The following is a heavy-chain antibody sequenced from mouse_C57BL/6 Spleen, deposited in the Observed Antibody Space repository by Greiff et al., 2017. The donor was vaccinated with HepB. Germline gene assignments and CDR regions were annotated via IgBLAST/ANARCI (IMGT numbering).Heavy chain of an antibody. CDR3: AKNLGYGSGGYAMDY. J-gene: IGHJ4*01. V-gene: IGHV2-5*01. CDR2: IWRGGST. D-gene: IGHD1-1*01. CDR1: GFSLTSYG. Sequence: QVQLQQSGPGLVQPSQSLSITCTVSGFSLTSYGVHWVRQSPGKGLEWLGVIWRGGSTDYNAAFMSRLSITKDNSKSQVFFKMNSLQADDTAIYSCAKNLGYGSGGYAMDYWGQGTSVTVSS.